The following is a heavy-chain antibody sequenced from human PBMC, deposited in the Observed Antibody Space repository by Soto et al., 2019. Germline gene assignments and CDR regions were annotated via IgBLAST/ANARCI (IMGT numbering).Heavy chain of an antibody. CDR2: INPNSGGT. CDR3: ARDQRSSWYSYYYGMDV. J-gene: IGHJ6*02. V-gene: IGHV1-2*04. Sequence: ASVKVSCKASGYTFTGYYMHWVRQAPGQGLEWMGWINPNSGGTNYAQKFQGWVTMTRDTSISTAYMELSRLRSEDTAVYYCARDQRSSWYSYYYGMDVWGQGTTVTVSS. CDR1: GYTFTGYY. D-gene: IGHD6-13*01.